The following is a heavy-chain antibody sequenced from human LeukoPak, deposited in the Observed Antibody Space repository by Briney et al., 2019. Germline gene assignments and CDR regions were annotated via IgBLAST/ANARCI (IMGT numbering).Heavy chain of an antibody. J-gene: IGHJ4*02. CDR3: ARGVFWLY. CDR2: ITSSSSYI. D-gene: IGHD3-3*01. V-gene: IGHV3-21*01. CDR1: GFTFNNYG. Sequence: GGSLRLSCQASGFTFNNYGMNWVRQAPGKGLEWVSSITSSSSYIYYADSVKGRFTISRDNAKNSLYLQMSSLRAEDTAVYYCARGVFWLYWGQGTLVTVSS.